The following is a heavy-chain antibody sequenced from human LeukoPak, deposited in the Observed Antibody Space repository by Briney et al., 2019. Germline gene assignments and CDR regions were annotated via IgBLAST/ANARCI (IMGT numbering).Heavy chain of an antibody. CDR1: GFTFSSYA. V-gene: IGHV3-23*01. Sequence: PGGSLRLSCAASGFTFSSYAMSWVRQAPGKGLEWVSAISGSGGSTYSADSVKGRFTISRDNAKNSLYLQMNSLRAEDTAVYYCARAKRNGFDIWGQGTMVTVSS. J-gene: IGHJ3*02. CDR2: ISGSGGST. CDR3: ARAKRNGFDI.